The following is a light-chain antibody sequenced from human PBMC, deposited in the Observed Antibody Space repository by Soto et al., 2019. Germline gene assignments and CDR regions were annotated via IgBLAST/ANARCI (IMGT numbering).Light chain of an antibody. Sequence: DIVMTQSPDSLDVSLGERATINCKSNQSVLYSSNNKNYLAWYQQKPGQPPKLLIYWASTRESGVPDRFSGSGSGTDFTLTISSLQAEDVAVYYCQQYYSTPLTFGGGTKVEIK. CDR1: QSVLYSSNNKNY. V-gene: IGKV4-1*01. J-gene: IGKJ4*01. CDR2: WAS. CDR3: QQYYSTPLT.